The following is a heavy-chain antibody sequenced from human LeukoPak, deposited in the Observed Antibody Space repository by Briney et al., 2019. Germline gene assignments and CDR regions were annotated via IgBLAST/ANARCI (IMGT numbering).Heavy chain of an antibody. V-gene: IGHV3-23*01. Sequence: PGGSLRLSCAASGFTFSSYAMSWVRQAPGKGLEWVSAISGSGGSTYYADSVKDRFTISRDNSKNTLYLQMNSLRAEDAAVYYCAKRGGRFGVVITQQFDYYYYMDVWGKGTTVTVSS. CDR2: ISGSGGST. J-gene: IGHJ6*03. CDR3: AKRGGRFGVVITQQFDYYYYMDV. CDR1: GFTFSSYA. D-gene: IGHD3-3*01.